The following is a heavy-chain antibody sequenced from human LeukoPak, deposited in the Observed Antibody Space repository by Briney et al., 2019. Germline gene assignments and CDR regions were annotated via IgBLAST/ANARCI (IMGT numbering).Heavy chain of an antibody. CDR1: GGSFSGYY. Sequence: SETLSLTCAVYGGSFSGYYWSWIRQPPGKGLEWIGYIYYSGSTNYNPSLKSRVTISVDTSKNQFSLKLSSVTAADTAVYYCARSSVRYDSSGYPHYWGQGTLVTVSS. CDR2: IYYSGST. CDR3: ARSSVRYDSSGYPHY. D-gene: IGHD3-22*01. J-gene: IGHJ4*02. V-gene: IGHV4-59*01.